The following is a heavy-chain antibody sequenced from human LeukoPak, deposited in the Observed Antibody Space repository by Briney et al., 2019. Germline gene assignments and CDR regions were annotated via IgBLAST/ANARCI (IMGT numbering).Heavy chain of an antibody. CDR2: IPYDGTND. J-gene: IGHJ4*02. CDR3: RGISATGFDF. CDR1: GFTFSTHT. Sequence: GKSLRLSCAASGFTFSTHTMHWVRQAPGKGLDWVAFIPYDGTNDYYADSVKGRFTISRDNSKSTLYLQMNSLRAEDTAVYYCRGISATGFDFWGQGTLVTVSS. V-gene: IGHV3-30*04. D-gene: IGHD6-13*01.